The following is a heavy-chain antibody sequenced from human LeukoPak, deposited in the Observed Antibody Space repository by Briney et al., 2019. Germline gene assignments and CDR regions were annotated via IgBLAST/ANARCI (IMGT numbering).Heavy chain of an antibody. CDR1: GGTFSSYA. D-gene: IGHD6-13*01. Sequence: SSVKVSCKASGGTFSSYAISWVRQAPGQGLEWLGGIIPIFGTAKYAQEFQGRVTITADESTSTAYMELSSLRSEDTAVYYCARAPGIDPEDYWGQGTLVAVSS. J-gene: IGHJ4*02. CDR2: IIPIFGTA. CDR3: ARAPGIDPEDY. V-gene: IGHV1-69*13.